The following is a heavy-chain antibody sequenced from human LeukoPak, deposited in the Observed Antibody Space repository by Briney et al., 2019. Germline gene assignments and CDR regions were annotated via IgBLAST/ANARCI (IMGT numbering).Heavy chain of an antibody. CDR1: GGTFSTYA. CDR3: ARGRAMDYNYDMDV. V-gene: IGHV1-69*15. Sequence: SVKVSCKASGGTFSTYAINWVRQAPGQGLEWMGRIIPLFSAPNLAQKFQGRVTLTADDSTSTVYMELRSLKSEDTAVYFCARGRAMDYNYDMDVWGQGTTVTVSS. J-gene: IGHJ6*02. CDR2: IIPLFSAP.